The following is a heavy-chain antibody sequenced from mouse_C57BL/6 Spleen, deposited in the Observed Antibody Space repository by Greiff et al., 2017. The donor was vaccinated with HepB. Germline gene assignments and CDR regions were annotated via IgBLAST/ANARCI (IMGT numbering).Heavy chain of an antibody. CDR3: ARGDYYGFFDY. CDR1: GFTFSDYY. CDR2: INYDGSST. D-gene: IGHD1-1*01. Sequence: EVMLVESEGGLVQPGSSMKLSCTASGFTFSDYYMAWVRQVPEKGLEWVANINYDGSSTYYLDSLKSRFIISRDNAKNILYLQMSSLKSEDTATYYCARGDYYGFFDYWGQGTTLTVSS. J-gene: IGHJ2*01. V-gene: IGHV5-16*01.